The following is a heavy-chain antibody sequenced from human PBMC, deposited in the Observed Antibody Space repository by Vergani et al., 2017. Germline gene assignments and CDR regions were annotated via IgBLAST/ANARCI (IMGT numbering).Heavy chain of an antibody. CDR1: GDSISSGVYY. CDR3: ARRGGYDEGDAFRIGYFDS. Sequence: QVQLQESGPGLVKPSQTLSLTCSVSGDSISSGVYYWNWIRQHPGKGLEWIGYIYSTGSIHHNPSLRRRINMSVDTSKNQFSLKLNSVTGADTAMYSCARRGGYDEGDAFRIGYFDSWGPGILVTVSS. CDR2: IYSTGSI. D-gene: IGHD3-22*01. V-gene: IGHV4-31*03. J-gene: IGHJ4*02.